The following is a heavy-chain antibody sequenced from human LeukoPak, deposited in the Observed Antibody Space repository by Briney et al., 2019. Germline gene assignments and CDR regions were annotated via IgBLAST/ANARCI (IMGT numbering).Heavy chain of an antibody. V-gene: IGHV5-51*01. D-gene: IGHD3-10*01. CDR2: IYPGDSGT. Sequence: GESLKISGKGSRYSFTRYWIGWVRQLTGKGVEWMGIIYPGDSGTRYSPSFQGHVTISADKSISTAYMQWSSLKASDTAMYYCARRVGSGSRLEFDYWGQGTLVTVSS. CDR1: RYSFTRYW. CDR3: ARRVGSGSRLEFDY. J-gene: IGHJ4*02.